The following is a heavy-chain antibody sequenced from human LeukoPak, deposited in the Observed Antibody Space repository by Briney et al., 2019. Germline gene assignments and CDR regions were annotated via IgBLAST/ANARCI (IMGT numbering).Heavy chain of an antibody. Sequence: SETLSLTCAVYGGSFSGYYWSWIRQPPGKGLEWIGEINHSGSTNYNPSLKSRVTISVDTSKNQFSLKLSSVTAADTAVCYCAREYRVRGVIRGGYYFDYWGQGTLVTVSS. V-gene: IGHV4-34*01. D-gene: IGHD3-10*01. CDR2: INHSGST. CDR3: AREYRVRGVIRGGYYFDY. CDR1: GGSFSGYY. J-gene: IGHJ4*02.